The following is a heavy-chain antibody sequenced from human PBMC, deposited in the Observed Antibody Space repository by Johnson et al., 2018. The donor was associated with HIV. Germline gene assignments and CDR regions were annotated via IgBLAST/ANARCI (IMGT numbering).Heavy chain of an antibody. CDR2: IKQDGNQK. Sequence: VQLVESGGGLAQPGGSLKVSCAASGFSFSNYWMSWVRQAPGKGLEWVANIKQDGNQKYYADSVKGRFTISRDSSTNTLYLQVNSLRAEDTAVYYCARGSRYTHDNDDVYLLHAFDIWGQGTVVTVSS. J-gene: IGHJ3*02. CDR1: GFSFSNYW. V-gene: IGHV3-7*01. D-gene: IGHD3-16*01. CDR3: ARGSRYTHDNDDVYLLHAFDI.